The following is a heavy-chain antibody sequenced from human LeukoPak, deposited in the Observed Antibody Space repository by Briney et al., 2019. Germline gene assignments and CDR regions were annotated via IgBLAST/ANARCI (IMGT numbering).Heavy chain of an antibody. CDR3: ARGPDIVVVPAAMGGYNWFDP. J-gene: IGHJ5*02. V-gene: IGHV1-2*02. CDR1: GYTFTGYY. CDR2: INPNSGGT. D-gene: IGHD2-2*01. Sequence: GASVKVSCKASGYTFTGYYMHWVRQAPGQGLEWMGWINPNSGGTNYAQKFQGRVTMTRDTSISTAYMELSRLRSDDTAVYYCARGPDIVVVPAAMGGYNWFDPWGQGTLVTVSS.